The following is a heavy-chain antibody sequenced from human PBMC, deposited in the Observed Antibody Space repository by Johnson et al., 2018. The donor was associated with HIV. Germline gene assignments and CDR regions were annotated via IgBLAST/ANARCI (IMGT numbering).Heavy chain of an antibody. CDR2: IGTAGDT. Sequence: VESGGGLVQPGGSLRLSCAASGFPVSSYDMHWVRQATGKGLEWVSAIGTAGDTYYPGSVKGRFTISRKNAKNSLYLQMNSLRAGDTAVYYCARTNGYYGSGRGSLFYFDIWGQGTMVTVSS. D-gene: IGHD3-10*01. CDR1: GFPVSSYD. V-gene: IGHV3-13*01. CDR3: ARTNGYYGSGRGSLFYFDI. J-gene: IGHJ3*02.